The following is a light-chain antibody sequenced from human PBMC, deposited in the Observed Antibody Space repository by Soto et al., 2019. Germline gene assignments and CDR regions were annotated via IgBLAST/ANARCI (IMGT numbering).Light chain of an antibody. CDR2: LGT. Sequence: DIVMTQAPLSLPVTPGEPASISCRSSQSLLHRDGYNYVDWYVQKPGQSPQLLIYLGTDRASGVPDRFTGSGSGTDFTLKISRVAAEDVGIYYCMQGRQTPYTFGQGPRWRSN. J-gene: IGKJ2*01. CDR1: QSLLHRDGYNY. CDR3: MQGRQTPYT. V-gene: IGKV2-28*01.